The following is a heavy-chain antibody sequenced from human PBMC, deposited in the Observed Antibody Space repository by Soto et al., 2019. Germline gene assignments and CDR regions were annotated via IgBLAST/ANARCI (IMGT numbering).Heavy chain of an antibody. D-gene: IGHD5-18*01. CDR3: ARLKRGYSYGSIIDF. J-gene: IGHJ4*01. CDR1: VDSIRHYY. Sequence: PSETLSLTCTVSVDSIRHYYWSWIRQSPGKGLEFLGFIFYTGKTTYNPSLKSRVAMSVDMSRNHFALKLRSVTAADTATYYCARLKRGYSYGSIIDFWGRGTLVTVSS. V-gene: IGHV4-59*01. CDR2: IFYTGKT.